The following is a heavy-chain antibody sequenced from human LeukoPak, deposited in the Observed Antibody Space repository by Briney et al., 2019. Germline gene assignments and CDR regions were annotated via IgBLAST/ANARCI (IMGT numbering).Heavy chain of an antibody. V-gene: IGHV4-34*01. CDR2: INHSGST. CDR1: GGSFSGYY. Sequence: SETLSLTCAVYGGSFSGYYWTWIRQPPGKGLEWIAEINHSGSTSYNPSLKSRVTISADTSKNQFSLKMNSVTAADTAVYYCARARETVAIDYWGQGTLVTVSS. J-gene: IGHJ4*02. D-gene: IGHD5-12*01. CDR3: ARARETVAIDY.